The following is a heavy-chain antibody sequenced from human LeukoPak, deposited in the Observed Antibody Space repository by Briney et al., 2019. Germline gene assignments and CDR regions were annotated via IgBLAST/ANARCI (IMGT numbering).Heavy chain of an antibody. CDR1: GGTFSSYA. CDR2: IIPIFGTA. J-gene: IGHJ4*02. CDR3: ASGPSGYCTNGVCYYFHY. V-gene: IGHV1-69*01. D-gene: IGHD2-8*01. Sequence: ASVKVSCKASGGTFSSYAISWVRQAPGQGLEWMGGIIPIFGTANYAQKFQGRVTITADESTSTAYMELSSLRSEDTAVYYCASGPSGYCTNGVCYYFHYWGQGTLVTVSS.